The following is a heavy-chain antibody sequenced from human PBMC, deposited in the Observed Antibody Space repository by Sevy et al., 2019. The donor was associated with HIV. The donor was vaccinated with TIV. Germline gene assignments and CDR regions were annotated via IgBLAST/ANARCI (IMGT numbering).Heavy chain of an antibody. CDR1: GFSFSDAW. J-gene: IGHJ1*01. V-gene: IGHV3-15*01. CDR2: VRGKGDGGTT. Sequence: GGSLRLSCAASGFSFSDAWVSWVRQAPGKGLEWVGRVRGKGDGGTTEYAAPVKGRFTIARDDSKDMLYLQMKSLKTEDTGVYYCTTEGADWGQGTLVTVSS. CDR3: TTEGAD.